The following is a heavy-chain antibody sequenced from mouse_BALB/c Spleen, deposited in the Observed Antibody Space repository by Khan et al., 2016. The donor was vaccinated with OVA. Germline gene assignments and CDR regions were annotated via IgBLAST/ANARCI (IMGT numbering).Heavy chain of an antibody. CDR2: ISSAATYT. Sequence: EVELVESGGGLVEPGGSLKLSCAASGFTFSSFVMSWVRQTPEKRLEWVATISSAATYTYYPDSIKGRFTTSRDNAKNTLYLHMNSLRSDDTAIYYCTNGNYGWFAYWGLGTLVTVST. CDR1: GFTFSSFV. CDR3: TNGNYGWFAY. V-gene: IGHV5-9-1*01. J-gene: IGHJ3*01. D-gene: IGHD2-1*01.